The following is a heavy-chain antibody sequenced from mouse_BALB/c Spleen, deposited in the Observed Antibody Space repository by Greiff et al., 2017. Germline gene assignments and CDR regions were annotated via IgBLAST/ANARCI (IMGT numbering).Heavy chain of an antibody. CDR3: AREDYGNSYAMDY. CDR1: GFTFSSYA. CDR2: ISSGGSYT. V-gene: IGHV5-9-4*01. Sequence: DVKLVESGGGLVKPGGSLKLSCAASGFTFSSYAMSWVRQSPEKRLEWVAEISSGGSYTYYPDTVTGRCTISRDNAKNTLYLEMSSLRSEDTAMYYCAREDYGNSYAMDYWGQGTSVTVSS. J-gene: IGHJ4*01. D-gene: IGHD2-1*01.